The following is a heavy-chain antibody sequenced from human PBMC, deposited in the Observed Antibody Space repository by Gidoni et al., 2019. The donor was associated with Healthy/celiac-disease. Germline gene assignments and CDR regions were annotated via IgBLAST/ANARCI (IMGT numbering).Heavy chain of an antibody. CDR1: GFTFSSYS. D-gene: IGHD3-10*01. CDR3: AREAPWDYGSGSCFDY. CDR2: ISYDGSNK. Sequence: QVQLVESGGGVVQPGRSLRLSCAASGFTFSSYSMHWVRQAPGKGIELVAVISYDGSNKYYADSVKGRFTISRDNSKNTLYLQMNSLRAEDTAVYYCAREAPWDYGSGSCFDYWGQGTLVTVSS. J-gene: IGHJ4*02. V-gene: IGHV3-30*01.